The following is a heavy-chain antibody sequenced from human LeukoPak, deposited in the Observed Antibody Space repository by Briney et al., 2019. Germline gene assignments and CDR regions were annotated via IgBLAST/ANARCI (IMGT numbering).Heavy chain of an antibody. Sequence: GGSLRLSCAASGFAFGDYAIHWVRQAPGRGLEWVSGISWDSANIGYADSVKGRFTISRDNAKNSLYLQMNSLRAEDTALYYCAKDILVRDAYSYFRSFDLWGRGTLVTVSS. CDR3: AKDILVRDAYSYFRSFDL. V-gene: IGHV3-9*01. J-gene: IGHJ2*01. D-gene: IGHD5-18*01. CDR2: ISWDSANI. CDR1: GFAFGDYA.